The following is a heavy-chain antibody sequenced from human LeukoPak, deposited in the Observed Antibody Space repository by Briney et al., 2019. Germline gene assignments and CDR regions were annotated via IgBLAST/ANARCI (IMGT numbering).Heavy chain of an antibody. CDR3: ARPVDVVGVVATIFDY. CDR2: INPSGGST. CDR1: GGTFSSYA. Sequence: GASVKVSCKASGGTFSSYAISWVRQAPGQGLEWMGIINPSGGSTSYAQKFQGRVTMTRDTSTSTVYMELSSLRSEDTAVYYCARPVDVVGVVATIFDYWGRGTLVTVSS. V-gene: IGHV1-46*01. D-gene: IGHD5-12*01. J-gene: IGHJ4*02.